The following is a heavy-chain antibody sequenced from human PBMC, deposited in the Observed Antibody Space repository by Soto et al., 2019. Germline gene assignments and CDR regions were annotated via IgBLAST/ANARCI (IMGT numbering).Heavy chain of an antibody. Sequence: SETLSLTCSVSGGSISSGDYYWTGIRQPPGKGLEWIGYISYSGITFYNPSLKRRVTISVDTSKNQFSLKLSSVTAADTAVYYCARVGSYYFDYWGQGTLVTVSS. CDR1: GGSISSGDYY. D-gene: IGHD1-26*01. CDR2: ISYSGIT. CDR3: ARVGSYYFDY. J-gene: IGHJ4*02. V-gene: IGHV4-30-4*01.